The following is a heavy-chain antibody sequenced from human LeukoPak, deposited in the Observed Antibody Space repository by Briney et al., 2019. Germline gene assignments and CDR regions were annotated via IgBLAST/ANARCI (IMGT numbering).Heavy chain of an antibody. V-gene: IGHV1-69*13. Sequence: SVKVSCKASGGTFSSYAISWVRQAPGQGLEWMGGIIPIFGTANYAQKFQGRVTITADESTSTAYMELSSLRSEDTAVYYCARVGGGYDILTGYYNWFDPWGQGTLVTVSS. CDR2: IIPIFGTA. CDR1: GGTFSSYA. J-gene: IGHJ5*02. CDR3: ARVGGGYDILTGYYNWFDP. D-gene: IGHD3-9*01.